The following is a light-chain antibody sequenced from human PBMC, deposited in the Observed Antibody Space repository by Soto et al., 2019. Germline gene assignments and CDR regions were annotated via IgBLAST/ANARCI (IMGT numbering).Light chain of an antibody. J-gene: IGKJ1*01. CDR2: GAS. V-gene: IGKV3-15*01. CDR1: QSIDSS. CDR3: QQYNNWPPAWP. Sequence: EIVLTQSPSTLSLSPGARATRFCRARQSIDSSCLAWYQKKPGQSPRLLIYGASTRATGIPARFSGSGSGTQFTLTISSLQSEDFAVYYCQQYNNWPPAWPFGQGTKVDIK.